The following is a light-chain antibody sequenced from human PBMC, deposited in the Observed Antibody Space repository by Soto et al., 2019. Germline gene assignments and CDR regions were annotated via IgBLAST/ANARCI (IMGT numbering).Light chain of an antibody. CDR2: DAS. CDR1: QSISSY. J-gene: IGKJ3*01. Sequence: EFVLTQSPAALSLSPGERATLSCRASQSISSYLAWYQQKPGQAPRLLIYDASNRATGIPARFSGSGSGTDSTLTISSLEPEDFGVYYCHQRSNWLFGPGTKVEIK. CDR3: HQRSNWL. V-gene: IGKV3-11*01.